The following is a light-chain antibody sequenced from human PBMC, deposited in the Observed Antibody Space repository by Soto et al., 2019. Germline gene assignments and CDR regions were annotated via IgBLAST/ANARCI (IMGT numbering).Light chain of an antibody. J-gene: IGKJ1*01. CDR3: QQYSSSPAT. CDR2: GAS. CDR1: QSVGSF. V-gene: IGKV3-20*01. Sequence: EIVMTQSPATLSVSPGERATLSCRASQSVGSFLAWYQQKPGQAPRLLIYGASSRATGIPDRFSGSGSGTDFTLTISRLEPEDFAVYSCQQYSSSPATFGQGTKVDI.